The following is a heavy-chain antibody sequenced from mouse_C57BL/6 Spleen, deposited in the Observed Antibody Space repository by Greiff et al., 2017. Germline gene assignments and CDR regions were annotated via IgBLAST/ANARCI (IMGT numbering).Heavy chain of an antibody. J-gene: IGHJ4*01. D-gene: IGHD2-3*01. CDR3: ARAFYDGYYVLYAMDY. V-gene: IGHV1-4*01. Sequence: VQLQQSGAELARPGASVKMSCKASGYTFTSYTMHWVKQRPGQGLEWIGYINPSSGYTKYNQKFKDKATLTADKSSSTAYMQLSSLTSEDSAVYYCARAFYDGYYVLYAMDYWGQGTSVTVSS. CDR1: GYTFTSYT. CDR2: INPSSGYT.